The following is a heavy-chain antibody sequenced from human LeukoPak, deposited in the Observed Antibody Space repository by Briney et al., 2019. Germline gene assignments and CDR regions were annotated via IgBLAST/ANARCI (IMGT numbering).Heavy chain of an antibody. CDR2: IKQDGSEK. Sequence: GGSLRLSCAASGFTFSSYWMSWVRQAPGKGLEWVANIKQDGSEKYYVDSVKGRFTISRDNAKNSLYLQMNSLRAEDTAVYYCARDHRNSYYDFWSGYYTGILHMDVWGKGTTVTVSS. CDR3: ARDHRNSYYDFWSGYYTGILHMDV. J-gene: IGHJ6*03. CDR1: GFTFSSYW. D-gene: IGHD3-3*01. V-gene: IGHV3-7*01.